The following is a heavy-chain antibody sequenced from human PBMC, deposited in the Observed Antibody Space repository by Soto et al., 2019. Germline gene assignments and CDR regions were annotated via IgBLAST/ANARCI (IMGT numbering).Heavy chain of an antibody. V-gene: IGHV4-59*01. CDR3: ARDRRDGYNSLIVAC. D-gene: IGHD1-1*01. CDR2: IYDSGST. J-gene: IGHJ4*02. CDR1: GGSISSYY. Sequence: SETLSLTCTVSGGSISSYYWSWIRQSPGKGLEWIGYIYDSGSTNYNPSLKNRATISIDTSKNQFSLKLTSVTAADTAVYYCARDRRDGYNSLIVACWGQGTLVTVSS.